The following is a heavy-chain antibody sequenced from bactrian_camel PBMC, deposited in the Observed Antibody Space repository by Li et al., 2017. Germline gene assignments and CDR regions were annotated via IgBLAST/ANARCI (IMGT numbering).Heavy chain of an antibody. Sequence: VQLVESGGGSVQPGGSLRLSCGVSGLTFSTYRMSWVRQAPGKGLEWVSAITLSGSSTYYADSVKGRFTISRDNAKNSLYLQMNSLKPEDTGKYYCAAGKSTYCYSFSRSRFNYWGQGTQVTVS. D-gene: IGHD2*01. J-gene: IGHJ4*01. CDR2: ITLSGSST. V-gene: IGHV3S40*01. CDR3: AAGKSTYCYSFSRSRFNY. CDR1: GLTFSTYR.